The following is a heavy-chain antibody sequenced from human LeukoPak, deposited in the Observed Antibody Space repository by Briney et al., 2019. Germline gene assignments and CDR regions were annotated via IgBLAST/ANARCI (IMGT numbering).Heavy chain of an antibody. D-gene: IGHD1-26*01. Sequence: GGSLRPSCAASGFAFSSYAMSWVRQAPGKGLEWVSAISGSGGSTYYADSVKGRFTISRDNSKNTLYLQMNSLRAEDTAVYYCAKDSVGAPSWGAFDIWGQGTMVTVSS. V-gene: IGHV3-23*01. CDR3: AKDSVGAPSWGAFDI. CDR1: GFAFSSYA. J-gene: IGHJ3*02. CDR2: ISGSGGST.